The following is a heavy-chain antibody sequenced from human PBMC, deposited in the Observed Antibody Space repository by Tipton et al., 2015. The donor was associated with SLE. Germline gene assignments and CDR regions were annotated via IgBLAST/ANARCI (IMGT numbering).Heavy chain of an antibody. Sequence: LTCAVYGGSFSAYYWSWIRQPPGKGLEWIGEINHSGSTNYNPSLKSRVTISVDTSKNQFSLKLSSVTAADTTLYYCARPGSPFWSGYPFDYWGQGTLVTVSS. J-gene: IGHJ4*02. CDR3: ARPGSPFWSGYPFDY. D-gene: IGHD3-3*01. CDR2: INHSGST. CDR1: GGSFSAYY. V-gene: IGHV4-34*01.